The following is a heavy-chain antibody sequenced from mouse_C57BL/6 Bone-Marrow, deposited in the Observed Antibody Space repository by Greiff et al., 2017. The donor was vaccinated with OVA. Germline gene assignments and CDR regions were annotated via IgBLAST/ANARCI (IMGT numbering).Heavy chain of an antibody. CDR2: IDPSDSAT. V-gene: IGHV1-52*01. CDR3: ARSGYYYWFAY. D-gene: IGHD1-1*01. CDR1: GYTFTSYW. J-gene: IGHJ3*01. Sequence: QVQLQQPGAELVRPGSSVKLSCKASGYTFTSYWMHWVKQRPIQGLEWIGNIDPSDSATHYNQKFKDKATLTVDKSSSTAYMQLSSLTSEVSAVYYCARSGYYYWFAYWGQGTLVTVSA.